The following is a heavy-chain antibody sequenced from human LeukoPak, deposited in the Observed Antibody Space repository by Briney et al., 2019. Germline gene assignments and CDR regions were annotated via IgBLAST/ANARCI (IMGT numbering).Heavy chain of an antibody. CDR3: AKVIAAAGPFDY. Sequence: PGGSLRLSCAASGFTFSSYGMHWVRQAPGKGLEWVANIKQDGSEKYYVDSVKGRFAISRDNAKNSLYLQMNSLRAEDTAVYYCAKVIAAAGPFDYWGQGTLVTVSS. CDR2: IKQDGSEK. CDR1: GFTFSSYG. V-gene: IGHV3-7*01. J-gene: IGHJ4*02. D-gene: IGHD6-13*01.